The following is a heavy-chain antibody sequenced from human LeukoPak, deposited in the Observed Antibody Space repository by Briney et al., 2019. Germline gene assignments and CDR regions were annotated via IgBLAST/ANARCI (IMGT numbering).Heavy chain of an antibody. D-gene: IGHD6-13*01. J-gene: IGHJ4*02. V-gene: IGHV4-61*02. CDR3: ARGRIYSSSWRTTNFDY. CDR1: GGSISSGSYY. Sequence: SQTLSLTCTVSGGSISSGSYYWSWIRQPAGKGLEWIGRIYTSGSTNHNPSLKSRVTISVDTSKNQFSLKLSSVTAADTAVYYCARGRIYSSSWRTTNFDYWGQGTLVTVSS. CDR2: IYTSGST.